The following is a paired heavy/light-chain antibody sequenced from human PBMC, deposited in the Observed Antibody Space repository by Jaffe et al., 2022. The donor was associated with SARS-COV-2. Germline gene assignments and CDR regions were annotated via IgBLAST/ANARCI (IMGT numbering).Heavy chain of an antibody. D-gene: IGHD6-13*01. CDR1: GYTFTNYY. V-gene: IGHV5-51*01. J-gene: IGHJ6*02. CDR2: MYPGDSDS. CDR3: ARLGIRGGSSSSYRDYYYYAMDV. Sequence: EVQLVQSGAEVKKPGESLKISCQGSGYTFTNYYIVWVRQMPGKGLEWMGLMYPGDSDSRYSPSFQGQVTISADKSIRTAYLQWRSLKASDTAMYYCARLGIRGGSSSSYRDYYYYAMDVWGQGTTVTVSS.
Light chain of an antibody. CDR3: CSYAGSYSYV. J-gene: IGLJ1*01. Sequence: QSALTQPRSVSGSPGQSVTISCTGTSSDVGGYNYVSWYQQHPGKVPKLMIYDVSKRPSGVPDRFSGSKSGNTASLTISGLQAEDEADYYCCSYAGSYSYVFGTGTKVTVL. V-gene: IGLV2-11*01. CDR1: SSDVGGYNY. CDR2: DVS.